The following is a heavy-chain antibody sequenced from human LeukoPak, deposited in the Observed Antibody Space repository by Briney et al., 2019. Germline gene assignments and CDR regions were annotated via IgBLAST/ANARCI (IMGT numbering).Heavy chain of an antibody. CDR2: ISGSGGST. V-gene: IGHV3-23*01. J-gene: IGHJ4*02. CDR1: GFTFSSYA. D-gene: IGHD5-24*01. Sequence: PGGSLRLSCAASGFTFSSYAMSWVRQAPGKGLEWVSAISGSGGSTYYADSVKGRFTISRDNSKNTLYLQMNSLRAEDTAVYYCANTPTKRDGYSGALDYWGQGTLVTVSS. CDR3: ANTPTKRDGYSGALDY.